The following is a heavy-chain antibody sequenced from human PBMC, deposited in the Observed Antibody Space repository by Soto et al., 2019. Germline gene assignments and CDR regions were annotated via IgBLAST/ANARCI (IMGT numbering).Heavy chain of an antibody. J-gene: IGHJ1*01. V-gene: IGHV3-23*01. CDR3: AKRALEWRNCSRTTCYPFEH. CDR2: ISDRGDST. CDR1: GFTFGSYG. D-gene: IGHD2-2*01. Sequence: EEQLLESGGGLVQPGGSLRLSCAASGFTFGSYGMSWVRQAPGKGLEWLSGISDRGDSTNYADSVKGRFTISRDNSKNTLYLQMDSRSAEDTALYYCAKRALEWRNCSRTTCYPFEHWGQGSVVIVSS.